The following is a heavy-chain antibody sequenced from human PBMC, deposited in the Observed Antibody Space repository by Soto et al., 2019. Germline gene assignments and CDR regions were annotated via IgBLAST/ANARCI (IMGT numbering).Heavy chain of an antibody. CDR1: GGSFDDFY. V-gene: IGHV4-34*02. CDR3: ARGQLVWYGDLTPYHRDMDV. CDR2: ISLAGGT. D-gene: IGHD3-10*01. J-gene: IGHJ6*02. Sequence: QVQLQQWGAGLLRPSETLSLTCAFYGGSFDDFYWSWVRQSPGKGLEWVGEISLAGGTNYSPSLASRASISVDTSKNQFSLHLRSVTAADTGLYYCARGQLVWYGDLTPYHRDMDVWGQGTTVTVSS.